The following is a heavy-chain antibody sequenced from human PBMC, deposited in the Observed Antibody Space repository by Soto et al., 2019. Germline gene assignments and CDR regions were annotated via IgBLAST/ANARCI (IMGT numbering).Heavy chain of an antibody. V-gene: IGHV4-34*01. CDR2: INHSGST. CDR1: GGSFSGYY. Sequence: SETLSLTCAVYGGSFSGYYWSWIRQPPGKGLEWIGEINHSGSTNYNPSLKSRVTISVDTSKNQFSLKLSSVTAADTAVFYCARESKWNDEYYFDYWGRGTQVTVSS. D-gene: IGHD1-1*01. CDR3: ARESKWNDEYYFDY. J-gene: IGHJ4*02.